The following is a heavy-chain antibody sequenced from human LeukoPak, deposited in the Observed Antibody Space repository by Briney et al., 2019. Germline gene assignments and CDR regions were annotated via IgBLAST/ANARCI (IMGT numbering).Heavy chain of an antibody. V-gene: IGHV3-23*01. D-gene: IGHD1-26*01. CDR2: ISTSGDST. CDR3: AKMRGWELPRFDY. Sequence: PGGSLRLSCAASGFTFSSYAMSWVRQAPGKGLEWVSSISTSGDSTYYADSVKGRFTISRDNSKNTLYLQMNSLRAEDTAIYYCAKMRGWELPRFDYWGQGTPVTVSS. CDR1: GFTFSSYA. J-gene: IGHJ4*02.